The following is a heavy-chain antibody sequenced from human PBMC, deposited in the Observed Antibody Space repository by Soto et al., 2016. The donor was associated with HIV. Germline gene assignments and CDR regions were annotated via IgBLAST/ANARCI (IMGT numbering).Heavy chain of an antibody. CDR1: GLTFSNYD. CDR2: ISPTGDST. V-gene: IGHV3-23*01. Sequence: DVQLLESGGGLVQPGGSLRLSCSASGLTFSNYDMRWVRQAPGKGLEWVSGISPTGDSTYYADSVKGRFTIFRDNSKNTLWLQMDSLRAEDTAVYYCATSRCSSCYIIYYYYMDIWGVGTTVTVSS. J-gene: IGHJ6*03. D-gene: IGHD3-10*01. CDR3: ATSRCSSCYIIYYYYMDI.